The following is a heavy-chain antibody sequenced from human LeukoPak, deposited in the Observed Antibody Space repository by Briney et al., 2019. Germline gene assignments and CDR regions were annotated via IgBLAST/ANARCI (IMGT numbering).Heavy chain of an antibody. CDR3: ASGRLVGAPDY. D-gene: IGHD1-26*01. J-gene: IGHJ4*02. Sequence: GRSLRLSCAASGFXXSXXXMXWVXXXPGXXXEXVAVIWYDGSNKYYADSVKGRFTLSRDNAKNTLYLQMNSLRAEDTAVYYCASGRLVGAPDYWGQGTLVTVSS. CDR2: IWYDGSNK. CDR1: GFXXSXXX. V-gene: IGHV3-33*03.